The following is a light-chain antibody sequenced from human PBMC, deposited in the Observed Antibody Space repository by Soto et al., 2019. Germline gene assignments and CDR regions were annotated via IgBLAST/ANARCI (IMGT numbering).Light chain of an antibody. J-gene: IGKJ1*01. V-gene: IGKV3-15*01. CDR3: QQYNDWPGT. CDR2: GAS. CDR1: QSVSSD. Sequence: EIVMTQSPATLSVSPGERATLSCRASQSVSSDLAWYQQKPDQAPRLLMYGASTRATGIPARFSGSGSGTAFTLTISSLQSEDFAVYYCQQYNDWPGTFGQGTKVEIK.